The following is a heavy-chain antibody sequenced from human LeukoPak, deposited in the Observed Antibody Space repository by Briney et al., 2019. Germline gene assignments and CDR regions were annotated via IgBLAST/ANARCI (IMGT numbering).Heavy chain of an antibody. V-gene: IGHV3-7*01. D-gene: IGHD2-15*01. Sequence: GGSLRLSCAASGFSLSIYWMSWVRQAPGKGLEWVANIKPDGSEIFYVDSVKGRFTISRDNAKNSLHLQMNSLRAEDTAVYYCARAARYCSGGRCYSDDAYDVWGQGTMVTVSS. CDR2: IKPDGSEI. CDR3: ARAARYCSGGRCYSDDAYDV. J-gene: IGHJ3*01. CDR1: GFSLSIYW.